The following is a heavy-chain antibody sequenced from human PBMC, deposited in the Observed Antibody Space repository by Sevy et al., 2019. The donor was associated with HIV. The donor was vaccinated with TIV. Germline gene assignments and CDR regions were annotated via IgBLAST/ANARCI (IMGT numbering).Heavy chain of an antibody. Sequence: GGSLRLSCAASGFTFSSYWLNWVRQAPGKGLEWVSFISSSSGYIYYADSVKGRFTISRDNAKNSLYLQMNSLRAEDTAVYYCTRDKTILEGRYGMDVWGQGTTVTVSS. CDR3: TRDKTILEGRYGMDV. CDR2: ISSSSGYI. D-gene: IGHD3-3*01. V-gene: IGHV3-21*01. CDR1: GFTFSSYW. J-gene: IGHJ6*02.